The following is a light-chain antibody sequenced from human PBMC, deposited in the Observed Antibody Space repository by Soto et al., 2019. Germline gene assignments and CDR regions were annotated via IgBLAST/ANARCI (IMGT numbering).Light chain of an antibody. Sequence: IQMTKSPTTLSASVGDRVTIPCRASHSLIKWLAWYQQKPGKAPKLLIYKASTLKSGVPSRFSGSGSGTEFTLTICCLQPDDFATYYCQHYNSYSEAFGQGTKVDI. J-gene: IGKJ1*01. CDR1: HSLIKW. V-gene: IGKV1-5*03. CDR3: QHYNSYSEA. CDR2: KAS.